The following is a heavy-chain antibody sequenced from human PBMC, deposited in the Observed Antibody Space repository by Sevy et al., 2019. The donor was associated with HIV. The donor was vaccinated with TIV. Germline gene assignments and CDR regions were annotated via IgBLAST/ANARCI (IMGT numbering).Heavy chain of an antibody. V-gene: IGHV3-23*01. CDR3: ARRGNYYGDAFDF. D-gene: IGHD3-10*01. J-gene: IGHJ3*01. CDR2: VSGSGGKR. Sequence: GGSLRLSCAAFGFTFSNYGMTWVRQAPGKGLEWVSSVSGSGGKRYNADSVKGRFTISRDNSKNTLYLQMNSQRAEDTAVYYCARRGNYYGDAFDFWGQGTVVTVSS. CDR1: GFTFSNYG.